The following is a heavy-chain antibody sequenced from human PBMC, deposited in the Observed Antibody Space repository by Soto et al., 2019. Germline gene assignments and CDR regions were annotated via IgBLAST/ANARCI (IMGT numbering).Heavy chain of an antibody. V-gene: IGHV4-30-2*01. CDR2: ISDSGST. CDR3: ARELRARFDP. J-gene: IGHJ5*02. Sequence: QVQLQESGSGLVRPSQTLSLTCAVSGGSVSSGGYSWSWIRQTPGKGLEWIGYISDSGSTNYNKSLKSRVTISLARAKNHVSLRVNSVTAADTAIYYCARELRARFDPWGQGTLVTVSS. CDR1: GGSVSSGGYS. D-gene: IGHD3-3*01.